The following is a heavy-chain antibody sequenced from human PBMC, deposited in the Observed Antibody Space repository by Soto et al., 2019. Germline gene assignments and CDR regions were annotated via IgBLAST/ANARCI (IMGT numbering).Heavy chain of an antibody. V-gene: IGHV3-48*03. Sequence: LRLSCAASGFTFSSYEMNWVRQAPGKGLEWVSYISSSGSTIYYADSVKGRFTISRDNAKNSLYLQMNSLGAEDTAVYYCARGQDIVVVVAATKGSWFDPWGQGTLVTVSS. CDR3: ARGQDIVVVVAATKGSWFDP. D-gene: IGHD2-15*01. CDR1: GFTFSSYE. CDR2: ISSSGSTI. J-gene: IGHJ5*02.